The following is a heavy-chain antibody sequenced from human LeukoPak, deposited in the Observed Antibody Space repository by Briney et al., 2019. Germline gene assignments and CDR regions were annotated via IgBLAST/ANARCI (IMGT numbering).Heavy chain of an antibody. Sequence: ASVKVSCXASGYTFTGYYMHWVRLAPGQGLEWMGRINPNSGGTNYAQKFQGRVTMTRDTSISTAYMELSRLRSDDTAVYYCASYSGYDKTFDYWGQGTLVTVSS. V-gene: IGHV1-2*06. CDR1: GYTFTGYY. CDR3: ASYSGYDKTFDY. CDR2: INPNSGGT. D-gene: IGHD5-12*01. J-gene: IGHJ4*02.